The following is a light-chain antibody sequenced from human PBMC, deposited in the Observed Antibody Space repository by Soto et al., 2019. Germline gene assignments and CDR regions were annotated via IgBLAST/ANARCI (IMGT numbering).Light chain of an antibody. CDR1: SSDVGGYNY. CDR3: SLYPSSSTLGVV. V-gene: IGLV2-14*01. Sequence: QSALTQPAAVSGSPGQSITIACAGTSSDVGGYNYVSWYQQHPGKAPKLMIYEVSNRPSGVSNRFSGSKSGNTASLTISGLQAEGEADYYCSLYPSSSTLGVVFVGGTTLNVL. J-gene: IGLJ2*01. CDR2: EVS.